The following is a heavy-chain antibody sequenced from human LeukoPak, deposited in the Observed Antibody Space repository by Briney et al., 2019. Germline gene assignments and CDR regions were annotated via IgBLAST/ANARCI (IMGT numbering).Heavy chain of an antibody. J-gene: IGHJ4*02. V-gene: IGHV3-48*03. Sequence: GGSLRLSCAASGFIFSDYELNWIRQAPGKGLEWVAYISRSAGTIYYAASVKGRFTISRDNAKSSFSLQMNRLRVEDTAVYFCTRGRGSTARWGQGTLVTVSS. CDR2: ISRSAGTI. CDR1: GFIFSDYE. CDR3: TRGRGSTAR. D-gene: IGHD1-26*01.